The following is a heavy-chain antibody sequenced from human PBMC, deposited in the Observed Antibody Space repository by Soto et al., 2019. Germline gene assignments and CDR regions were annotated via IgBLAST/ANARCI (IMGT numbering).Heavy chain of an antibody. CDR3: ASPLYYGRYYGMDV. V-gene: IGHV4-39*01. CDR2: IYYSGST. D-gene: IGHD3-10*01. J-gene: IGHJ6*02. Sequence: SETLSLTCTVSGGSISSISYYWGWIRQPPGKGLEWIGSIYYSGSTYYNPSLKSRVTISVDTSKNQFSLKLSSVTAADTAVYYCASPLYYGRYYGMDVWGQGTTVTVSS. CDR1: GGSISSISYY.